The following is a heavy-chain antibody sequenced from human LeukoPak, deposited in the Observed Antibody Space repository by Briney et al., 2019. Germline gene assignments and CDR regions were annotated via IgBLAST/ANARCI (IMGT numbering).Heavy chain of an antibody. CDR1: GGSISSGGYY. CDR2: IYYSGST. J-gene: IGHJ4*02. D-gene: IGHD6-13*01. CDR3: ARASDSWYLASGYYFDY. V-gene: IGHV4-31*03. Sequence: SETLSLTCTVSGGSISSGGYYWSWIRQHPGKGLEWIGYIYYSGSTYYNPSLKSRVTISVDTSKNQFSLKLSSVTVADTAVYYCARASDSWYLASGYYFDYWGQGTLVTVSS.